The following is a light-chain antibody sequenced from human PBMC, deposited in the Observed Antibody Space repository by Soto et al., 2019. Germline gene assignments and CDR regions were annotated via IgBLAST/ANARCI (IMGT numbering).Light chain of an antibody. CDR1: QSVSNN. J-gene: IGKJ1*01. V-gene: IGKV3-15*01. CDR3: QQYNNWART. Sequence: EIVMTQSPATLSVSPGERATLSCRASQSVSNNLAWYQQKPGQAPRLLMYSASTRATGIPARFSGSGSGTGFTLTISSLQSADFAVYFCQQYNNWARTFGQGTKVDIK. CDR2: SAS.